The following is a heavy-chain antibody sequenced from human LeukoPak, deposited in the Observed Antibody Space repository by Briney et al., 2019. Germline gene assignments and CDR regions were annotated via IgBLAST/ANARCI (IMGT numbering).Heavy chain of an antibody. J-gene: IGHJ4*02. CDR1: GFTFSSYG. Sequence: GGSLRLSCAASGFTFSSYGMHWVRQAPGKGLEWVAFIRYDGSNKYYADSVKGRFTISRDNSKNTLYLQMNSLRAEDTAVYYCARARATVTYFDYWGQGTLVTVSS. CDR2: IRYDGSNK. D-gene: IGHD4-17*01. CDR3: ARARATVTYFDY. V-gene: IGHV3-30*02.